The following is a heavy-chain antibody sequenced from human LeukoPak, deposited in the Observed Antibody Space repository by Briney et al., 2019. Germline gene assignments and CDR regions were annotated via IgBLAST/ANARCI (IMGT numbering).Heavy chain of an antibody. D-gene: IGHD3-16*02. CDR2: MNPNSGNT. CDR3: ARGLASYRYNWFDP. CDR1: GYTFTIYD. V-gene: IGHV1-8*01. J-gene: IGHJ5*02. Sequence: GASVTVSCTASGYTFTIYDIHWVRQATGQGLEWMGWMNPNSGNTGYAQKFQGRVTMTRNTSISTAYMELSSLRSEDTAVYYCARGLASYRYNWFDPWGQGTLVTVSS.